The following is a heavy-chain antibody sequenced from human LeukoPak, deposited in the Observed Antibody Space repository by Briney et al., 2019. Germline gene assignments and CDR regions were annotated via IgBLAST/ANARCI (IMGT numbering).Heavy chain of an antibody. CDR1: GFTVSGNY. CDR2: IYSSGTT. CDR3: AGNYYESSGYLDY. J-gene: IGHJ4*02. Sequence: GESLRLSCAASGFTVSGNYMIWVRQAPGKALEWGSVIYSSGTTFYADSVKGRFTISRHSSKNTLYLQMNSLRADDTAVYYCAGNYYESSGYLDYWGQGTLVTVSS. V-gene: IGHV3-53*04. D-gene: IGHD3-22*01.